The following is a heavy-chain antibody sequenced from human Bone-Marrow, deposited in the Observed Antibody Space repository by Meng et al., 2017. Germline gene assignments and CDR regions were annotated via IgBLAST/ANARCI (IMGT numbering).Heavy chain of an antibody. V-gene: IGHV4-59*01. CDR1: GGSISTYY. Sequence: QVQLQESGPGLGKPSETLALTGTVSGGSISTYYWSWIRQSPEKGLEWIGYINYSGRTNYIPSLRSRATISVDPSKNQFSLNLRSVTAADTAVYYCARGPSHGGSYSDYWGQGTLVTVSS. D-gene: IGHD2-21*02. CDR3: ARGPSHGGSYSDY. CDR2: INYSGRT. J-gene: IGHJ4*02.